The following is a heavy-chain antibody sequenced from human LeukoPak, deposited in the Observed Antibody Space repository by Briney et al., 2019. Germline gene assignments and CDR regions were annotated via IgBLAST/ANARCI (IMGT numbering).Heavy chain of an antibody. CDR3: ARFYDILTGIDY. Sequence: PTETLSHTCAIPVRSISNAGYAWSWIRQPPGNGLEWLGYIYHSGSTYYNPSLKSRVTISVDRSKNQFSLKLSSVTAADTAVYYCARFYDILTGIDYWGQGTLVTVSS. V-gene: IGHV4-30-2*01. J-gene: IGHJ4*02. CDR2: IYHSGST. D-gene: IGHD3-9*01. CDR1: VRSISNAGYA.